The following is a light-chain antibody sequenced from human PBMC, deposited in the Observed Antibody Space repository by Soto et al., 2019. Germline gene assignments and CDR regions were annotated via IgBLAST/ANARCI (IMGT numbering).Light chain of an antibody. Sequence: EIVLTQSPGTLSLSPGEGATLSCRASQSVSRNFVAWYQQQPGQAPRLLIHGAANRATGIPDRFTGSGSGTDFTRSITRLEPEDFAVYYCQQYGSSPLTFGGGTKVEIK. CDR3: QQYGSSPLT. CDR2: GAA. CDR1: QSVSRNF. V-gene: IGKV3-20*01. J-gene: IGKJ4*01.